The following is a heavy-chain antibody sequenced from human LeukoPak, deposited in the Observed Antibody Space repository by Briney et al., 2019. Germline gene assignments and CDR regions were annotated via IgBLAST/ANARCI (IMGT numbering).Heavy chain of an antibody. V-gene: IGHV3-30-3*01. J-gene: IGHJ4*02. CDR1: GFTFSSYA. CDR2: ISYDGSNK. Sequence: PGGPLRLSCAASGFTFSSYAMHWVRQAPGKGLEWVAVISYDGSNKYYADSVKGRFTISRDNSKNTLYLQMNSLRAEDTAVYYCARVPYSTGLRGFFDYWGQGTLVTVSS. CDR3: ARVPYSTGLRGFFDY. D-gene: IGHD2-8*02.